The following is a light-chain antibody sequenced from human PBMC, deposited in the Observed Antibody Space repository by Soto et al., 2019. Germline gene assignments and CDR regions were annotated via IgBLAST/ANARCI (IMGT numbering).Light chain of an antibody. V-gene: IGLV1-51*01. CDR3: GTWDSSLSALCV. CDR2: DNN. Sequence: QSVLTQPPSGSAAPGQKVTISCSGSSSNIGNNYVSWYQQLPGTAPKLLIYDNNKRPSGIPDRFSGSKSGTSATLGITGLQTGDEADYYCGTWDSSLSALCVFGTGTKVTVL. J-gene: IGLJ1*01. CDR1: SSNIGNNY.